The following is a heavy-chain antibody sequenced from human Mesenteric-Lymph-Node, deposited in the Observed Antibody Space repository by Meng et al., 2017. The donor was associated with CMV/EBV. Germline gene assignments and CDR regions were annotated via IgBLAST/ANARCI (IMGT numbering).Heavy chain of an antibody. V-gene: IGHV4-61*01. Sequence: CTVSGGSVSSGYYWSWIRQPPGKGLKWIGYLYYSGSTNYNPSLKSRVTISIDTSKNQFSLKLRSVTAADTAVYYCATLYSGYDPFDYWGQGTLVTVSS. CDR3: ATLYSGYDPFDY. J-gene: IGHJ4*02. D-gene: IGHD5-12*01. CDR2: LYYSGST. CDR1: GGSVSSGYY.